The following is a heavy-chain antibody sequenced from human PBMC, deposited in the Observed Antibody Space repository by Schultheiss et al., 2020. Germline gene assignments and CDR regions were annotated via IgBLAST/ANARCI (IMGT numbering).Heavy chain of an antibody. CDR3: ARHEGYYGSSYSYWYFDV. Sequence: GESLKISCAASGFTFSSYYMSWVRQTPEKRLELVAAINSNGGSTYYPDTVKGRFTISRDNAKNTLYLQMSSLKSEDTALYYCARHEGYYGSSYSYWYFDVWGAGTTLTVSS. J-gene: IGHJ6*03. V-gene: IGHV3-21*03. CDR1: GFTFSSYY. CDR2: INSNGGST. D-gene: IGHD4-23*01.